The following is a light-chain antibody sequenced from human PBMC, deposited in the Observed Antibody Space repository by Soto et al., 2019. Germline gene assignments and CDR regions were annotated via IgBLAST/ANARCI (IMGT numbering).Light chain of an antibody. CDR2: GAS. V-gene: IGKV3D-15*01. CDR1: QSVRST. J-gene: IGKJ4*01. Sequence: EIVMTQSPAPLSVSPGERATLSCRASQSVRSTLAWYQQKPGQAPRLLIYGASTRATGIPARFTGSGSGTEFTLTISSLQSEDFAVYYCQQYNNWPLTFGGGTKVDIK. CDR3: QQYNNWPLT.